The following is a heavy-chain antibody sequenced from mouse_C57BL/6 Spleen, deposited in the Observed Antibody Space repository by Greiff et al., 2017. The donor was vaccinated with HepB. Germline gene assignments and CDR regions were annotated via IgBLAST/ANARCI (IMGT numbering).Heavy chain of an antibody. Sequence: EVQVVESGGGLVQPGGSLSLSCAASGFTFTDYYMSWVRQPPGKALEWLGFIRNKANGYTTEYSASVKGRFTISRDNSQSILYLQMNALRAEDSATYYCARRDSSYYYAMDYWGQGTSVTVSS. D-gene: IGHD2-12*01. CDR2: IRNKANGYTT. V-gene: IGHV7-3*01. CDR3: ARRDSSYYYAMDY. CDR1: GFTFTDYY. J-gene: IGHJ4*01.